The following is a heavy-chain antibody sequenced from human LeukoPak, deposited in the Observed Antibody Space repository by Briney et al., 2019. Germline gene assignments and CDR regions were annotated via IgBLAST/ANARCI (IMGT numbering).Heavy chain of an antibody. J-gene: IGHJ3*02. CDR1: GGSISSSSYY. Sequence: SETLSLTCTVSGGSISSSSYYWGWIRQPPGKGLEWIGSIYYSGSTYCNPSLKSRVTISVDTSKNQFSLKLSSVTPEDTAVYYCARGKGYPVSDAFDIWGQGTMVTVSS. D-gene: IGHD1-1*01. V-gene: IGHV4-39*07. CDR3: ARGKGYPVSDAFDI. CDR2: IYYSGST.